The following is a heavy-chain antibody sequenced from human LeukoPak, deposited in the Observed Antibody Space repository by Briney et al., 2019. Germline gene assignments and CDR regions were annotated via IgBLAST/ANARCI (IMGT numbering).Heavy chain of an antibody. J-gene: IGHJ4*02. CDR3: ATPIVVVPAATDY. CDR2: INPNSGGT. CDR1: GYTFTSYD. V-gene: IGHV1-2*02. Sequence: ASVKVSCKASGYTFTSYDINWVRQAPGQGLEWMGWINPNSGGTNYAQKFQGRVTMTRDTSISTAYMELSRLRSDDTAVYYCATPIVVVPAATDYRGQGTLVTVSS. D-gene: IGHD2-2*01.